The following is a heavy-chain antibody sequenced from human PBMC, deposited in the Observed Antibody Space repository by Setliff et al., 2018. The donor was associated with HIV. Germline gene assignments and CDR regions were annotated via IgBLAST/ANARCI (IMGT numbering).Heavy chain of an antibody. CDR1: GGSISSYY. CDR3: ARLSGDYYYFDY. V-gene: IGHV4-4*09. CDR2: IYTSGST. J-gene: IGHJ4*02. D-gene: IGHD2-21*02. Sequence: SETLSLTCTVSGGSISSYYWSWIRQPPGKGLEWIGYIYTSGSTNYNPSLKSRVTISLDTSKNQFSLKLTSVTAADTAVYYCARLSGDYYYFDYWGQGILVTVSS.